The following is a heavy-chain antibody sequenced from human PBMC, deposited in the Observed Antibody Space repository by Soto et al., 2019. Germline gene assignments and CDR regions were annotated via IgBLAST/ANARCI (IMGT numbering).Heavy chain of an antibody. Sequence: PSETLSLTCTVSGGSISSGDYYWSWIRQPPGKGLEWIGYIYYSGSTYYNPSLKSRVTISVDTSKNQFSLKLSSVTAADTAVYYCARGFNVDTAMVDYWGQGTLVTVSS. CDR3: ARGFNVDTAMVDY. CDR2: IYYSGST. J-gene: IGHJ4*02. V-gene: IGHV4-30-4*01. CDR1: GGSISSGDYY. D-gene: IGHD5-18*01.